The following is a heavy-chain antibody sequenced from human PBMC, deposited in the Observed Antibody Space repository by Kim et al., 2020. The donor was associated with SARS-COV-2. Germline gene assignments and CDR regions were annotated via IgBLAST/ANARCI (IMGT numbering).Heavy chain of an antibody. D-gene: IGHD4-17*01. CDR2: IYPGDSDT. CDR3: ARRARSTVTEPRNWYFDL. V-gene: IGHV5-51*01. CDR1: GYSFTSYW. Sequence: GESLKISCKGSGYSFTSYWIGWVRQMPGKGLEWMGIIYPGDSDTRYSPSFQGQVTISADKSISTAYLQWSSLKASDTAMYYCARRARSTVTEPRNWYFDLWGRGTLVTVSS. J-gene: IGHJ2*01.